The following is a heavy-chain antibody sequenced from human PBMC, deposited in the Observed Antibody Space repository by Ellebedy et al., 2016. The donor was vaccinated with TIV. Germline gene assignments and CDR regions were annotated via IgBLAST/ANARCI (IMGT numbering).Heavy chain of an antibody. J-gene: IGHJ5*02. CDR2: IYYSGST. CDR3: ARDKRQLVTGSSPGSSFNP. CDR1: GGSISSSSYY. Sequence: SETLSLXCTVSGGSISSSSYYWGWIRQPPGKGLEWIGSIYYSGSTYYNPSLKSRVTISVDTSKNQFSLKLSSVTAADTAVYYCARDKRQLVTGSSPGSSFNPWGQGTLVTVSS. V-gene: IGHV4-39*07. D-gene: IGHD6-13*01.